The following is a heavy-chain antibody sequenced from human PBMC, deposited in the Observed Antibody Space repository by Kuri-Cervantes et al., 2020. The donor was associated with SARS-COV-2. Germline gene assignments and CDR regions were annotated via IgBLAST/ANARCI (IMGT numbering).Heavy chain of an antibody. CDR3: ASVSTMGVSLD. D-gene: IGHD5-24*01. V-gene: IGHV3-23*01. J-gene: IGHJ1*01. CDR1: RFTFNNYD. CDR2: ISIGGGDT. Sequence: LSLTCAASRFTFNNYDLIWVRQAPGKGLEWVSNISIGGGDTNYADSLKGRFTISRDNSKNTLYRQMNSLRVEDTAVYYCASVSTMGVSLDWGQGTLVTVSS.